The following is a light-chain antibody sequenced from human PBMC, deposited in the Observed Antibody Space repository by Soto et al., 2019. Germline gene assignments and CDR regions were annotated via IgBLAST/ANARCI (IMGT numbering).Light chain of an antibody. CDR1: SSNIGSNT. J-gene: IGLJ2*01. V-gene: IGLV1-44*01. CDR2: SNN. Sequence: QSVLTQPPSASGTPGQRVTISCSGSSSNIGSNTVNWYQQLPGTAPKLLIYSNNQRPSGVPDRVSGSKSGTSASLAISGLQSEDEADYYCAAWDHSLTGVVFGGGTQLTVL. CDR3: AAWDHSLTGVV.